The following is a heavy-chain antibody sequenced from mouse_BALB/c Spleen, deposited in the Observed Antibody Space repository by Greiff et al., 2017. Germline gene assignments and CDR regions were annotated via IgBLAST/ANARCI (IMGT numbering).Heavy chain of an antibody. CDR3: ARFGTTVVDFDV. J-gene: IGHJ1*01. D-gene: IGHD1-1*01. CDR2: IDPSDSYT. Sequence: VQLQQPGAELVKPGASVKLSCKASGYTFTSYWMHWVKQRPGQGLEWIGEIDPSDSYTNYNQKFKGKATLTVDKSSSTAYMQLSSLTSEDSAVYYCARFGTTVVDFDVWGAGTTVTVSS. V-gene: IGHV1-69*02. CDR1: GYTFTSYW.